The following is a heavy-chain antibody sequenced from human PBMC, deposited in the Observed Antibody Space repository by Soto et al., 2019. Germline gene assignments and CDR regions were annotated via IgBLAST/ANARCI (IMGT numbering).Heavy chain of an antibody. CDR3: AKESITMVRGVIGESPFDY. V-gene: IGHV3-23*01. J-gene: IGHJ4*02. Sequence: GGSLRLSCAASGFTFSSYAMSWVRQAPGKGLEWVSAISGSGGSTYYADSVKGRFTISRDNSKNTLYLQMNSLRAEDTAVYYCAKESITMVRGVIGESPFDYWGQGTLVTVSS. CDR1: GFTFSSYA. D-gene: IGHD3-10*01. CDR2: ISGSGGST.